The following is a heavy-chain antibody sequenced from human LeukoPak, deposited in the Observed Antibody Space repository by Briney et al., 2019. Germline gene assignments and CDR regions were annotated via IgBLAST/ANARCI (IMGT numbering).Heavy chain of an antibody. J-gene: IGHJ4*02. V-gene: IGHV3-23*01. CDR1: RFTFSSFA. CDR3: AKGFYVFDY. Sequence: GGSLRLSCAASRFTFSSFAMSWVRQAPGKGLEWVSAISGTGGDTYYADSVKGRFTISRDNSKNTLYLQMNSLRAEDTAVYYCAKGFYVFDYWGQGTLVTVSS. D-gene: IGHD5/OR15-5a*01. CDR2: ISGTGGDT.